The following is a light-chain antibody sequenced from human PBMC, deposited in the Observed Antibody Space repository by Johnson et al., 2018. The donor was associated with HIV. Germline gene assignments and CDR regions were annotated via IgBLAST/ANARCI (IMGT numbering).Light chain of an antibody. CDR2: DNN. Sequence: QSVLTQPPSVSAAPGQKVTISCSGSSSNIGNNYVSWYQQLPGTAPKLLIYDNNKRPSGIPDRFSGSKSGTSATLGITGLQTGDEADYYCAAWDSGLSARYFFGPGT. J-gene: IGLJ1*01. CDR3: AAWDSGLSARYF. V-gene: IGLV1-51*01. CDR1: SSNIGNNY.